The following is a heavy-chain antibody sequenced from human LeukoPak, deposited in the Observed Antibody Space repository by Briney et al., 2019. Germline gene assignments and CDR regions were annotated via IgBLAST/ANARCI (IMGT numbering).Heavy chain of an antibody. CDR2: INGDGRDT. V-gene: IGHV3-7*01. D-gene: IGHD3-22*01. J-gene: IGHJ4*02. CDR1: DFSFSTYC. Sequence: GGSLRLSCAASDFSFSTYCMNWVRQAPGKGLEWVANINGDGRDTYYVGSVRGRFTISRDNADNSLYLQMNSLRGDDTAVYYCARGVSSAIDWWGQGTLVTVSS. CDR3: ARGVSSAIDW.